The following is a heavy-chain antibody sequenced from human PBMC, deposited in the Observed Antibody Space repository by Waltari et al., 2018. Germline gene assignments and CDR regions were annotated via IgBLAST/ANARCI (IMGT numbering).Heavy chain of an antibody. D-gene: IGHD3-22*01. CDR2: INHRGSP. CDR3: ARGRVDYYDSSGYYYFDY. Sequence: QVQLQQWGAGLLKPSETLSLTCAVYGGSFSGYYWSWIRQPPGKGLEWIGEINHRGSPNYNPTLKSRVTIAVDTSKNQFSLKLSAVTAADTAVYYCARGRVDYYDSSGYYYFDYWGQGTLVTVSS. V-gene: IGHV4-34*01. CDR1: GGSFSGYY. J-gene: IGHJ4*02.